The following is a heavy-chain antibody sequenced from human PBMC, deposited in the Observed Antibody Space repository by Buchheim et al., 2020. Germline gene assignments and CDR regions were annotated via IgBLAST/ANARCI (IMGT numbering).Heavy chain of an antibody. CDR3: AKATGTMVNWFDP. V-gene: IGHV3-30*18. Sequence: QVQLVESGGGVVQPGRSLRLSCAASGFTFSSYGVHWVRQAPGKGLEWVAVISYDGSNKYYADSVKGRFTISRDNSKNTLSLQMNSLRAEDTAVYYCAKATGTMVNWFDPWGQGTL. J-gene: IGHJ5*02. D-gene: IGHD1-1*01. CDR1: GFTFSSYG. CDR2: ISYDGSNK.